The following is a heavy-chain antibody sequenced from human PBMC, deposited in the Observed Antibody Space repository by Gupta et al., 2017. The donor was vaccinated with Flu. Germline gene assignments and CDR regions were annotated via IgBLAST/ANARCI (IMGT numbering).Heavy chain of an antibody. CDR3: VRGRHNNYVPLDV. J-gene: IGHJ6*02. D-gene: IGHD4-11*01. CDR2: IFYNGGT. V-gene: IGHV4-31*03. CDR1: GGSVSSRGSY. Sequence: QVQLQESGPGLVKPSQTLSLTCTVSGGSVSSRGSYWSWVRQLPGKGLEWIGYIFYNGGTLYSPALKSRVTISMEMSQTQFSLKLTSGTAADTAVYYCVRGRHNNYVPLDVWGQGTTVTVSS.